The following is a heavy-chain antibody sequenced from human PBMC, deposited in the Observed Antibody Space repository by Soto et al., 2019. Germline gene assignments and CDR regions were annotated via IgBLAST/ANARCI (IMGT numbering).Heavy chain of an antibody. D-gene: IGHD2-2*01. CDR2: IYYSGST. CDR1: GGSFSSYY. Sequence: QVQLQESGPGLVRPSETLSLTCTVSGGSFSSYYWTWIRQSPGKGLEGMGDIYYSGSTDYKPALGGRLAISMEPSKTQFSLRLNSMTAADTAVYYCAGRDCSGTNCYYLDYYYMDVWGKGTTVTVS. J-gene: IGHJ6*03. V-gene: IGHV4-59*08. CDR3: AGRDCSGTNCYYLDYYYMDV.